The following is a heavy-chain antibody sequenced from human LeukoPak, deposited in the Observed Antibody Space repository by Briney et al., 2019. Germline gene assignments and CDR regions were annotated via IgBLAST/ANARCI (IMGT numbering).Heavy chain of an antibody. J-gene: IGHJ4*02. CDR1: GFTFSSYA. V-gene: IGHV3-64D*06. CDR2: ISSNGDST. CDR3: AKSGPLGVLGYYFDF. D-gene: IGHD3-10*01. Sequence: GGSLRLSCSASGFTFSSYAMHWVRQAPGKGLEYVSAISSNGDSTYYADSVKGRFTISRDNSKNTLYLQMSSLRAEDTAVYYCAKSGPLGVLGYYFDFWGQGTLVTVSS.